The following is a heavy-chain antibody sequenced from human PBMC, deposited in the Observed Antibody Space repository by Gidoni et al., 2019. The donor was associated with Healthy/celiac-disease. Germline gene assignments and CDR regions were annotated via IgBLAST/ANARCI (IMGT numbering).Heavy chain of an antibody. J-gene: IGHJ3*02. D-gene: IGHD2-2*01. Sequence: QLQLQESGPGLVKPSETLSLTCTVSGGSISRSSYYWGWIRQPPGKGLEWIGSIYYSGSTYYNPSLKSRVTISVDTSKNQFSLKLSSVTAADTAVYYCARAPAAILGDAFDIWGQGTMVTVSS. V-gene: IGHV4-39*01. CDR2: IYYSGST. CDR3: ARAPAAILGDAFDI. CDR1: GGSISRSSYY.